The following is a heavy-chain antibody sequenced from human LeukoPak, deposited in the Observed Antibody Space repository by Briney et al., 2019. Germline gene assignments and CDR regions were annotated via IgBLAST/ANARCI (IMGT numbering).Heavy chain of an antibody. V-gene: IGHV4-59*01. CDR1: GGSISSYY. J-gene: IGHJ5*02. CDR3: ARDAYYDSSGPYHGNWFDP. D-gene: IGHD3-22*01. Sequence: SETLSLTCTVSGGSISSYYWSWIRQPPGKGLEWIGYIYYSGSTNYNPSLKSRVTISVDTSKNQFSLKLSSVTAADTAVYYCARDAYYDSSGPYHGNWFDPWGQGTLVTVSS. CDR2: IYYSGST.